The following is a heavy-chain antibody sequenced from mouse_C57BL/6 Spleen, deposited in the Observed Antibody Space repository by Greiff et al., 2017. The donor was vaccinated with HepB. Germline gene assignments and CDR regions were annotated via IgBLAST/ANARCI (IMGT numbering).Heavy chain of an antibody. V-gene: IGHV1-72*01. CDR1: GYTFTSYW. Sequence: QVQLKQPGAELVKPGASVKLSCKASGYTFTSYWMHWVKQRPGRGLEWIGRIDPNSGGTKYNEKFKSKATLTVDKPSSTAYMQLSSLTSEDSAVYYCARFWIYDGYYVYFDVWGTGTTVTVSS. CDR2: IDPNSGGT. CDR3: ARFWIYDGYYVYFDV. J-gene: IGHJ1*03. D-gene: IGHD2-3*01.